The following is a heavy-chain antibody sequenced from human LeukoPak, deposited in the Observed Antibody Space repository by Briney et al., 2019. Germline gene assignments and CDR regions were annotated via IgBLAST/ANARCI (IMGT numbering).Heavy chain of an antibody. V-gene: IGHV1-18*01. J-gene: IGHJ3*02. CDR1: GYTFTSYG. CDR3: ARGRGGCSSTSCYPYAFDI. Sequence: ASVKVPCKSSGYTFTSYGIIWVRQAPGQGLEWMGWISTYNGNTNYAQKLQGRVTMTTDTSTSTAYMELGSLGSDDTAVYYCARGRGGCSSTSCYPYAFDIWGQGTMVTVSS. D-gene: IGHD2-2*01. CDR2: ISTYNGNT.